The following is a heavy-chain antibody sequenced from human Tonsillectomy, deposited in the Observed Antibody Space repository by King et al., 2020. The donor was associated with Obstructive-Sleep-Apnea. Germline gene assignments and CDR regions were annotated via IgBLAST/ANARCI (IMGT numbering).Heavy chain of an antibody. D-gene: IGHD6-19*01. CDR2: ININSVVT. J-gene: IGHJ5*02. CDR1: GYTFTGYY. Sequence: VQLVESGAEVKKPGASVKVSCKASGYTFTGYYMHWVRQSPGQGPEWMRWININSVVTNYAQKFQGRVTVTRDTSINTAYMELSGLRSDDTAVYYCARGGAVASTFWPNWFDPWGQGTPVTVSS. CDR3: ARGGAVASTFWPNWFDP. V-gene: IGHV1-2*02.